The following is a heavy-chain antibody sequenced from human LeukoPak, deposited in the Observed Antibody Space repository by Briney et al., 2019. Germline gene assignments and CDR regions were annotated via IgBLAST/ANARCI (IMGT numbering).Heavy chain of an antibody. Sequence: GASVKVSCKASGYTFTGYYMHWVRQAPGQGLEWMGRVNPNSGGTNYAQKFQGRVTMTRDTSISTAYMELSRLRSDDTAVYYCAPQRNYYDSRGYPGSLDYWGQGTLVTVSS. CDR1: GYTFTGYY. J-gene: IGHJ4*02. D-gene: IGHD3-22*01. V-gene: IGHV1-2*06. CDR2: VNPNSGGT. CDR3: APQRNYYDSRGYPGSLDY.